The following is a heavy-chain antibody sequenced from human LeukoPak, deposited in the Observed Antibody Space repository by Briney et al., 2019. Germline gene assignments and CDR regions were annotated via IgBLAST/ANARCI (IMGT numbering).Heavy chain of an antibody. Sequence: GGSLTLSCAASGFTFSSYAMSRVRQAPGTGLEWVAAISGSGGSTYYADSVKGRFTISRDNSKNTLYLQMNSLRAEDTAVYYCAKENYDILTGYPRGYFDYWGQGTLVTVSS. CDR3: AKENYDILTGYPRGYFDY. D-gene: IGHD3-9*01. CDR1: GFTFSSYA. CDR2: ISGSGGST. J-gene: IGHJ4*02. V-gene: IGHV3-23*01.